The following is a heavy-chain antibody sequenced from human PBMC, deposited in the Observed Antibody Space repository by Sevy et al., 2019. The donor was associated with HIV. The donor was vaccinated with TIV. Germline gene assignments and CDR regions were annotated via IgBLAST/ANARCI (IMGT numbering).Heavy chain of an antibody. J-gene: IGHJ6*02. CDR2: ISGIGGST. D-gene: IGHD2-15*01. V-gene: IGHV3-23*01. CDR3: AKGDRTFYGLDV. CDR1: GFIFSTYT. Sequence: GGSLRLSCAASGFIFSTYTMTWVRQAPGKGLEWVSGISGIGGSTYYADAMKGGFTIFRDNSKNTVYLQMNSLRAEDTAVYYCAKGDRTFYGLDVWGQGTTVTVSS.